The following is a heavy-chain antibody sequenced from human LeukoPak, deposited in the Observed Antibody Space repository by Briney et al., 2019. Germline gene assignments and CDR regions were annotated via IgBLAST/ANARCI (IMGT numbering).Heavy chain of an antibody. CDR1: GFTFSSYG. CDR2: IWYDGSNK. CDR3: ARDGSASIRGSGIPFPDY. V-gene: IGHV3-33*01. J-gene: IGHJ4*02. Sequence: GGSLRLSCAASGFTFSSYGMHWVRQAPGKGLEWVAVIWYDGSNKYYAESVKGRFTISRDNSKNTLYLQMNSLRAEDTAVYYCARDGSASIRGSGIPFPDYWGQGTLVTVSS. D-gene: IGHD3-10*01.